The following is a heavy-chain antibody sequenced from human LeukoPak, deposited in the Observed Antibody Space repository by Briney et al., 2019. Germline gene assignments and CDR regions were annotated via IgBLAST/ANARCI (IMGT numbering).Heavy chain of an antibody. Sequence: PSQTLSLTCTVSGGSISSGSYYWTWIRQPAGKGLEWIGRIYTSGSTNYNPSLKSRVTISVDTSKNQFSLNLSSVTAADTAMYYCARGRTVAGFDYWGQGTLVTVS. CDR2: IYTSGST. J-gene: IGHJ4*02. D-gene: IGHD6-19*01. V-gene: IGHV4-61*02. CDR3: ARGRTVAGFDY. CDR1: GGSISSGSYY.